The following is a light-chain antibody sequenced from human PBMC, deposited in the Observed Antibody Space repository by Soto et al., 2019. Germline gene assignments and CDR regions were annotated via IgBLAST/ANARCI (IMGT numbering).Light chain of an antibody. CDR3: QQYNSYSPLT. CDR1: QSISTW. J-gene: IGKJ4*01. Sequence: DIQMTQSPSTLSASVGDRVTITCWASQSISTWLAWYQQKPGKAPKLLIYKASGLESGVPSRFSGSGSGTDFTLTISSLQPDDFATYYCQQYNSYSPLTFGGG. CDR2: KAS. V-gene: IGKV1-5*03.